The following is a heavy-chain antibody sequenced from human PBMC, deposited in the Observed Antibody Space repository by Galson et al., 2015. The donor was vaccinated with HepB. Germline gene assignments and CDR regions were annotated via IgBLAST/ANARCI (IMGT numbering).Heavy chain of an antibody. CDR2: INADNGNT. V-gene: IGHV1-3*01. CDR1: GYTFSSYS. CDR3: ARDPLLEWLLRPFYFDY. Sequence: SVKVSCKASGYTFSSYSIHWVRQAPGQRLEWMGWINADNGNTKYSQKFQGRVTFTRDTSATTAYMELSSLRSEDTAVYYCARDPLLEWLLRPFYFDYWGQGTLVTVSS. D-gene: IGHD3-3*01. J-gene: IGHJ4*02.